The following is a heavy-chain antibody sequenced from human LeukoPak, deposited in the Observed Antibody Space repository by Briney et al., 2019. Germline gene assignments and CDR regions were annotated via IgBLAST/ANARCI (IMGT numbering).Heavy chain of an antibody. J-gene: IGHJ4*02. Sequence: QPGGSLRLSCAASGFTFSSNVMHWVRQAPGKGLEWVAGISHDGNNKYYADSVKGRFTISRDNSKNTLYLQMNSLRAEDTAVYYCARGSGQWPKFYFDYWGQGTLVTVSS. CDR3: ARGSGQWPKFYFDY. D-gene: IGHD6-19*01. V-gene: IGHV3-30-3*01. CDR2: ISHDGNNK. CDR1: GFTFSSNV.